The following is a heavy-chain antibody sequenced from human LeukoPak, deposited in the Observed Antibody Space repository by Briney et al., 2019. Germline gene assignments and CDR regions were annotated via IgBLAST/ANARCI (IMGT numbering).Heavy chain of an antibody. CDR3: ARDPQYCSGGSCYSFDY. D-gene: IGHD2-15*01. CDR1: GFTFSSCG. V-gene: IGHV3-21*01. CDR2: IISSSSYI. Sequence: GGSLRLSCAASGFTFSSCGFNWVRQAPGKGLEWVSSIISSSSYIYYADSVKGRFTISRDNAKNSLYLQMNSLRAEDTAVYYCARDPQYCSGGSCYSFDYWGQGTLVTVSS. J-gene: IGHJ4*02.